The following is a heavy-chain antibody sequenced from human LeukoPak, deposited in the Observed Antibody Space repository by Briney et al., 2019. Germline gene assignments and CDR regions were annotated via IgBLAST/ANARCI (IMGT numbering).Heavy chain of an antibody. D-gene: IGHD2-15*01. J-gene: IGHJ6*02. V-gene: IGHV3-23*01. CDR2: ISGSSHSS. CDR3: AKVVVVVAATGDGVDV. CDR1: GFTFSSYA. Sequence: GGSLRLSCAASGFTFSSYAMSWVRQAPGQGLEWVSAISGSSHSSYYADSVKGRFTISRDNSKNTLYLQMNSLRAEDTAVYYCAKVVVVVAATGDGVDVWGQGTTVTVSS.